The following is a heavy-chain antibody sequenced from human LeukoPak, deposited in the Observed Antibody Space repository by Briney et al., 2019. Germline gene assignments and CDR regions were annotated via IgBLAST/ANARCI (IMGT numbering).Heavy chain of an antibody. CDR2: IWYDGSNK. Sequence: GGSLRLSCAASGFTFSSYGMHWVRQAPGKGLEWVAVIWYDGSNKYYADSVKGRFTISRDNSKNTLYLQMNSLRAEDTAVYYCAKEGYYGSGNYYFDYWGQGTLVTVSS. CDR3: AKEGYYGSGNYYFDY. V-gene: IGHV3-33*06. J-gene: IGHJ4*02. CDR1: GFTFSSYG. D-gene: IGHD3-10*01.